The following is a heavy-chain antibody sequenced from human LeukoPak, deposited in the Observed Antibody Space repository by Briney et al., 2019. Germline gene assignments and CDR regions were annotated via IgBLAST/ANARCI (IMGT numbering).Heavy chain of an antibody. CDR3: ARKWLSNAFDF. V-gene: IGHV3-20*04. CDR1: GFTFDDFG. CDR2: INWNGGRT. D-gene: IGHD5-12*01. Sequence: SGGSLRLSCAASGFTFDDFGMSWVRQAPRKGLEGVSGINWNGGRTGYGDSVKGRFTISRDNAKNSLYLQMYSLKVEDTAFYYCARKWLSNAFDFWGQGTMVTVSS. J-gene: IGHJ3*01.